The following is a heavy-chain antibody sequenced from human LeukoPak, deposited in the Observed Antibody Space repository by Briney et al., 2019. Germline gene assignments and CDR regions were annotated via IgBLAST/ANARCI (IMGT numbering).Heavy chain of an antibody. CDR1: GFAFSSYW. J-gene: IGHJ4*02. V-gene: IGHV3-74*01. CDR2: ISGDGSTT. CDR3: ARSQFDY. Sequence: GSLRLSCATSGFAFSSYWMLWVRQVPGKGLVWVSRISGDGSTTTYADSVKGRLTISRDNTKNILYLQMDSLRTEDTAIYYCARSQFDYWGQGILVTVSS.